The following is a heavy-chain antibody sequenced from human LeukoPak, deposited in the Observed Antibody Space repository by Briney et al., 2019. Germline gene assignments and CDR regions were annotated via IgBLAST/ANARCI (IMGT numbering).Heavy chain of an antibody. CDR1: GGSISSYY. CDR2: IYYSGST. J-gene: IGHJ2*01. Sequence: PSETLSLTCTVSGGSISSYYWSWIRQPPGKGLEWIGYIYYSGSTNYNPSLKSRVTISVDTSKNQFSLKLSSVTAADTAVYYCARVLFSGVRGVYWYFDLWGRGTLVTVSS. D-gene: IGHD3-10*01. CDR3: ARVLFSGVRGVYWYFDL. V-gene: IGHV4-59*01.